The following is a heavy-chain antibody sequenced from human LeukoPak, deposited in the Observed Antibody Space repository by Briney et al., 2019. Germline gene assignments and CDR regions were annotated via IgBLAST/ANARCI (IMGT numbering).Heavy chain of an antibody. D-gene: IGHD2-2*01. CDR1: GFTFSSYR. V-gene: IGHV3-21*01. CDR2: ISSSSTYI. Sequence: GGSLRLSCAASGFTFSSYRMNWVRQAPGKELEWVSSISSSSTYIYYADSVKGRFTISRDNAKNSLYLQMNSLRAEDTAVYYCASSGYCSSTSCYGGGLDYWGQGTLVTVSS. CDR3: ASSGYCSSTSCYGGGLDY. J-gene: IGHJ4*02.